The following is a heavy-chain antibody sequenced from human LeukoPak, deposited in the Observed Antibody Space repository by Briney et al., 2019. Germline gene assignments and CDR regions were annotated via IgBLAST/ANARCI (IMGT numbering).Heavy chain of an antibody. Sequence: PGGSLRLSCAASGFTFSSYSMNWVRQAPGKGLEWVSSISSSSGYIYYADSVKGRFTISRDNAKNSLYLQMNSLRAEDTAVYYCAREEDCSSTSCYSDFDYWGQGTLVTVSS. CDR2: ISSSSGYI. V-gene: IGHV3-21*01. CDR1: GFTFSSYS. J-gene: IGHJ4*02. D-gene: IGHD2-2*01. CDR3: AREEDCSSTSCYSDFDY.